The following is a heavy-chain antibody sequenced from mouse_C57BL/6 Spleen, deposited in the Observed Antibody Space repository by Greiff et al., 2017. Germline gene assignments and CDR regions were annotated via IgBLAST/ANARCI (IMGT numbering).Heavy chain of an antibody. CDR1: GFTFSDYY. V-gene: IGHV5-16*01. CDR3: ARITTGVTSYSLDY. CDR2: INYDGSST. D-gene: IGHD1-1*01. J-gene: IGHJ2*01. Sequence: EVKLVESEGGFVQPGSSIKLSCTASGFTFSDYYMAWVRQVPEKGLEWVAYINYDGSSTYYLSSFKSRFIISIDTAKNIPYLQMSSLKSEDTATYYCARITTGVTSYSLDYWGQGTTRTVSS.